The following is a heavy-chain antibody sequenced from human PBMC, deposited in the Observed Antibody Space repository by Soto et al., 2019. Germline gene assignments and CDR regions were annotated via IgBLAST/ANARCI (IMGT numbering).Heavy chain of an antibody. V-gene: IGHV3-23*01. J-gene: IGHJ6*02. CDR2: ISGSGGTT. Sequence: EVQLLESGGGLEQRGGSLRLSCAASGFTFSSYAMSWVRQAPGKGLEWVSAISGSGGTTYYADSVKGRFTISRDNSKNTLYLQMNSLRAEDTAVYYCAKPPPGPNYYYYGMDVWGQGTTVTVSS. CDR1: GFTFSSYA. CDR3: AKPPPGPNYYYYGMDV.